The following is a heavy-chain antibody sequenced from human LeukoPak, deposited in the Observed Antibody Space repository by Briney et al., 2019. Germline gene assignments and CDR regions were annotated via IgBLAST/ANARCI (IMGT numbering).Heavy chain of an antibody. J-gene: IGHJ4*02. CDR1: GGSISSSSYY. Sequence: SETLSLTCTVSGGSISSSSYYRGWIRQPPGKGLEWIGSIYYSGSTYYNPSLKSRVTISVDTSKNQFSLKLSSVTAADTAVYYCAKIRGYSYGSLDYWGQGTLVTVSS. CDR2: IYYSGST. D-gene: IGHD5-18*01. CDR3: AKIRGYSYGSLDY. V-gene: IGHV4-39*01.